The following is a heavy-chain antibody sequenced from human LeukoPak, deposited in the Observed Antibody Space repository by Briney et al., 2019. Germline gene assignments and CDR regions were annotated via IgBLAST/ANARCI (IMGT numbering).Heavy chain of an antibody. CDR2: VNRDGSET. CDR1: GFALSSHW. V-gene: IGHV3-7*03. Sequence: GGSLRLSCAASGFALSSHWMTWVRQVPGRGPEWVANVNRDGSETYYLDSVKGRFTISRDNAKNSLYLQTNSLRAEDTALYHCARNNGMDVWGQGTTVIVSS. J-gene: IGHJ6*02. CDR3: ARNNGMDV.